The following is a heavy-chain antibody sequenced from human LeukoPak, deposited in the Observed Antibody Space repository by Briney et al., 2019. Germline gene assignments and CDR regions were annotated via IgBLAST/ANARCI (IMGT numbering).Heavy chain of an antibody. D-gene: IGHD1-7*01. V-gene: IGHV3-23*01. CDR2: IGGGGDTT. Sequence: PGGSLRLSCAASGLTFSNYWMHWVRQAPGQGLVWVSAIGGGGDTTYYADSVKGRFAVSRDNSKSTLYLQMNSLRAEDTAVYYCAKRAGGTLQRYFDDWGQGTLVTVSS. CDR1: GLTFSNYW. CDR3: AKRAGGTLQRYFDD. J-gene: IGHJ4*02.